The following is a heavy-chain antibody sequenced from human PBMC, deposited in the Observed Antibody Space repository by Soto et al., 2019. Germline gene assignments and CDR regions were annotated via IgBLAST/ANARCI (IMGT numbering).Heavy chain of an antibody. D-gene: IGHD6-19*01. Sequence: SETLSLTCTVSGGSISSSSYCWGWIRQPPGKGLEWIGSIYSSGSIIYNPSLRSRVSISGDTSSNQFSMSLTSVTAADTARYYCARMYSSGSGWFHPWGQGTLVTVSS. CDR1: GGSISSSSYC. CDR2: IYSSGSI. CDR3: ARMYSSGSGWFHP. J-gene: IGHJ5*02. V-gene: IGHV4-39*07.